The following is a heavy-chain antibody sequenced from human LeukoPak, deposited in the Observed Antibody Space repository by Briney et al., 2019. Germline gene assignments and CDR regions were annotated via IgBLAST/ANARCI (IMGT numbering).Heavy chain of an antibody. CDR2: ISSSGSTI. D-gene: IGHD2-2*01. CDR3: ARDPRGYQNWFDP. Sequence: GGSLRLSCAASGLTFSDYYMSWIRQAPGKGLEWVSYISSSGSTIYYADSVKGRFTISRDNAKNSLYLQMNSLRAEDTAVYYCARDPRGYQNWFDPWGQGTLVTVSS. V-gene: IGHV3-11*01. J-gene: IGHJ5*02. CDR1: GLTFSDYY.